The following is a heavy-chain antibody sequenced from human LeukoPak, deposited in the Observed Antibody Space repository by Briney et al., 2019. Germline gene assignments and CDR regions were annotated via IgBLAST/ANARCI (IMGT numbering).Heavy chain of an antibody. CDR2: ISHSGNT. CDR1: AASITNSLYF. J-gene: IGHJ4*01. Sequence: SETLSLTCTVSAASITNSLYFWGWIRKPPGKGLEWIGSISHSGNTYYSPSLSSRVTIFLDASKNQFSLRLSSMAATDTALYYCARRITGTTSDSFDYWGHGTLVTVSS. V-gene: IGHV4-39*01. CDR3: ARRITGTTSDSFDY. D-gene: IGHD1-20*01.